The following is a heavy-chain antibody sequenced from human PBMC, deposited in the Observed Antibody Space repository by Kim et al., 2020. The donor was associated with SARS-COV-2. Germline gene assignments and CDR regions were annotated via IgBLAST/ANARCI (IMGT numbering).Heavy chain of an antibody. V-gene: IGHV1-3*01. J-gene: IGHJ4*02. D-gene: IGHD5-12*01. Sequence: ASVKVSCKASGYTFTSYAMHWVRQAPGQRLEWMGWINAGNGNTKYSQKFQGRVTITRDTSASTTYMELSSLRSEDTAVYYCARDSGYEFFFDCWGQGTLVTVSS. CDR3: ARDSGYEFFFDC. CDR2: INAGNGNT. CDR1: GYTFTSYA.